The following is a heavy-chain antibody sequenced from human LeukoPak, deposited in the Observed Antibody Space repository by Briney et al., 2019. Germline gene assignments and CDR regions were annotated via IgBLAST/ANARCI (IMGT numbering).Heavy chain of an antibody. CDR1: EYTFTGYY. J-gene: IGHJ1*01. CDR2: INPNSGGT. CDR3: AREDFYDSSGYYKNKEYFQH. Sequence: ASVKVSCKASEYTFTGYYMHWVRQAPGQGLEWMGWINPNSGGTNYAQKFQGRVTMTRDASISTAYMELSWLRSDDTAVYYCAREDFYDSSGYYKNKEYFQHWGQGTLVTVSS. V-gene: IGHV1-2*02. D-gene: IGHD3-22*01.